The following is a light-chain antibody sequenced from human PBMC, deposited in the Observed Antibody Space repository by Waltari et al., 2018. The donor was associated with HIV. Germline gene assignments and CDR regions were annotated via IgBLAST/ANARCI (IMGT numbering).Light chain of an antibody. CDR1: STNVGERG. CDR3: SSWDISIMAWV. V-gene: IGLV10-54*01. J-gene: IGLJ3*02. Sequence: QAGLTQPPSVSKGLRQTATLTCTGNSTNVGERGAAWLQQHQGHPPKHLSYRNHNRPSGISARISASRSGNTSSLTITGLQPDDDADYYCSSWDISIMAWVFGGGTKLIVL. CDR2: RNH.